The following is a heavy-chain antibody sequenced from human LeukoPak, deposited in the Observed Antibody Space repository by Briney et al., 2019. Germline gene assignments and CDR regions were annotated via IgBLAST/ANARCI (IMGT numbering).Heavy chain of an antibody. Sequence: GASVKVSCMASGYTFTGHYMHWVRQAPGQGLEWMGGIIPIFGTANYAQKFQGRVTITADESTSTAYMELSSLRSEDTAVYYCARGTCSSTSCYGNWFDPWGQGTLVTVSS. D-gene: IGHD2-2*01. CDR2: IIPIFGTA. CDR1: GYTFTGHY. CDR3: ARGTCSSTSCYGNWFDP. V-gene: IGHV1-69*13. J-gene: IGHJ5*02.